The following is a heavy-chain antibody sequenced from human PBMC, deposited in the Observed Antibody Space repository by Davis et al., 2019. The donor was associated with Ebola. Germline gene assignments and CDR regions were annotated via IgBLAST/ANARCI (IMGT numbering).Heavy chain of an antibody. CDR2: ISDRSEHT. J-gene: IGHJ4*02. CDR1: GFTFNSYG. D-gene: IGHD1-1*01. V-gene: IGHV3-23*01. Sequence: PGGSLRLSCAASGFTFNSYGMTWVRQAPGKGLEWVSTISDRSEHTHYADSVKGRFTISRDDSKNTVFLHMNSLRAEDTAIYYCTTRLRHHFDYWGQGTQVTVSS. CDR3: TTRLRHHFDY.